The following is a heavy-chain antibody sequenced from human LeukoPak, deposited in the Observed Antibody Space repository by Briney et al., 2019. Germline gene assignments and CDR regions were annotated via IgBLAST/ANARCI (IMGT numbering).Heavy chain of an antibody. CDR1: GDRVSSNSAA. D-gene: IGHD3-3*01. V-gene: IGHV6-1*01. CDR3: ARELRDVLRFLEWFPTLGMDV. Sequence: SQTLSLTCAISGDRVSSNSAAWNWIRQSPSRGLEWLGRTYYRSKWYNDYAVSVKSRITINPDTSKNQFSLQLNSVTPEDAAVYYCARELRDVLRFLEWFPTLGMDVWGQGTTVTVSS. J-gene: IGHJ6*02. CDR2: TYYRSKWYN.